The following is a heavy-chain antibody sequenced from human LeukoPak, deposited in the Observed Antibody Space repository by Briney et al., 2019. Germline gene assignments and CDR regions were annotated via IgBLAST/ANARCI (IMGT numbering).Heavy chain of an antibody. V-gene: IGHV3-21*01. J-gene: IGHJ4*02. CDR2: ISSSSSSI. D-gene: IGHD5-18*01. Sequence: GSLRLSCAASGFTFSSYSMNWVRQAPGKGLEWVSSISSSSSSIYYADSVKGRFTISRDNAKNSLYLQMNSLRAEDTAVYYCARASGDIVETATMGSYWGQGTLVTISS. CDR3: ARASGDIVETATMGSY. CDR1: GFTFSSYS.